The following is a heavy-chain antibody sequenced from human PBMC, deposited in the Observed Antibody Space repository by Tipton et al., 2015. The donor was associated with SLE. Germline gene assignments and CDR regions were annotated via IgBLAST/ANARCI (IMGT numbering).Heavy chain of an antibody. V-gene: IGHV4-4*02. D-gene: IGHD6-13*01. J-gene: IGHJ4*02. CDR3: ARREGSSLDY. Sequence: SLRLSCAVSGGSISSSNWWSWVRPPPGKGLEWIGEIYHSGSTNYNPSLKSRVTISVDKSKNHFSLKLSSVTAADTAVYYCARREGSSLDYWGQGTLVTVSS. CDR1: GGSISSSNW. CDR2: IYHSGST.